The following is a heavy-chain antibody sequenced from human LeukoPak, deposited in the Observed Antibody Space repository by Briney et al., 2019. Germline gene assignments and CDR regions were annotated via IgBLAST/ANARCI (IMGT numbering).Heavy chain of an antibody. CDR2: IYTSGST. CDR1: GGSISSYY. J-gene: IGHJ4*02. V-gene: IGHV4-4*07. D-gene: IGHD3-22*01. CDR3: ARHRHYYESSGRRLRNYYFDY. Sequence: SETLSLTCTVSGGSISSYYWSWIRQPAGKGLEWIGRIYTSGSTNYNPSLKSRVTMSVDTSKNQFSLKLSSVTAADTAVYYCARHRHYYESSGRRLRNYYFDYWGQGTLVTVSS.